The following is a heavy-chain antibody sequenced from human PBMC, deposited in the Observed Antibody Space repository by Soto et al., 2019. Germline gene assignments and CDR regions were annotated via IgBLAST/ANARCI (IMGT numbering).Heavy chain of an antibody. Sequence: PGGSLRLSCAASGFTFSTYWMSWVRQAPGKGLEWVANIKQDGSEKYYVDSVKGRFTISRDNARNSLFLQMNSLRAADTAVYYCARDSVRGYYDSSGYFTALDYWGQGTLVTVAS. D-gene: IGHD3-22*01. CDR1: GFTFSTYW. CDR2: IKQDGSEK. J-gene: IGHJ4*02. V-gene: IGHV3-7*01. CDR3: ARDSVRGYYDSSGYFTALDY.